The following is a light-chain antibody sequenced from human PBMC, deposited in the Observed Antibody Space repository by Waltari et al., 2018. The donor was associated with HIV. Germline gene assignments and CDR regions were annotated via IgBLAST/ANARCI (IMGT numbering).Light chain of an antibody. CDR1: SSAVGSYSL. J-gene: IGLJ3*02. CDR3: CSYAGSSTWV. V-gene: IGLV2-23*02. CDR2: AVT. Sequence: SALTQPASVSASPGQSITISCAGTSSAVGSYSLVSWYQQHPDKAPKLIIYAVTKRPAGISNRFSGSKSGNTASLTISGLQAEDEADYYCCSYAGSSTWVFGGGTKLTVL.